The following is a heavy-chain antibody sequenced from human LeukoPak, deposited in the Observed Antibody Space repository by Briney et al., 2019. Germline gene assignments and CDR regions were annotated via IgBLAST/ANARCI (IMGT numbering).Heavy chain of an antibody. CDR1: GGSISTYY. V-gene: IGHV4-59*01. CDR2: IYYTGST. J-gene: IGHJ4*02. D-gene: IGHD5-18*01. CDR3: ARSPAGIQLWLYYFDY. Sequence: PSETLSLTCTVSGGSISTYYWSWIRQPPGKGLEWIGNIYYTGSTIYNPSLESRVTMSVDTSENQLFLNLTSVTAADTAVYYCARSPAGIQLWLYYFDYWGQGTLVTVSS.